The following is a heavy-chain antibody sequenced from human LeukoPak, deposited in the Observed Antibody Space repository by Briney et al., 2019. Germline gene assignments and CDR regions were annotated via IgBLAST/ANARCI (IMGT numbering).Heavy chain of an antibody. CDR3: ARDVGCSGGSCYSFDY. Sequence: SETLSLTCSVSGGSITSYYWSWIRQPPGKGLEWIGYIHYSGSTNYNPSLKSRVTISVDTSKNQFSLKLSSVTAADTAVYYRARDVGCSGGSCYSFDYWGQGTLVTVSS. D-gene: IGHD2-15*01. CDR1: GGSITSYY. V-gene: IGHV4-59*01. J-gene: IGHJ4*02. CDR2: IHYSGST.